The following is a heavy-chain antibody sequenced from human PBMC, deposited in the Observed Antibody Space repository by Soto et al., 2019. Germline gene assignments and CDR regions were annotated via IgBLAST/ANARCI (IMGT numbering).Heavy chain of an antibody. J-gene: IGHJ4*02. D-gene: IGHD2-2*01. CDR3: ARPTDYCSSTSCYGDGHHYFDY. CDR2: ISSSSSYI. CDR1: GFTFSSYS. V-gene: IGHV3-21*01. Sequence: GGSLRLSCAASGFTFSSYSMNWVRQAPGKGLEWVSSISSSSSYIYYADSVKGRFTISRDNAKNSLYLQMNSLRAEDTAVYYCARPTDYCSSTSCYGDGHHYFDYWGQGTLVTVSS.